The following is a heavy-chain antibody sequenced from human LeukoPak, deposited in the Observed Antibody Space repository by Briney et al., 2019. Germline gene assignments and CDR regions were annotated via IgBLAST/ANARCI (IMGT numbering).Heavy chain of an antibody. J-gene: IGHJ4*02. CDR1: GFTFDDYA. CDR3: AKQIGGYCSSTSCYFDY. CDR2: ISWKSGSI. D-gene: IGHD2-2*01. Sequence: PGGSLRLSCAASGFTFDDYAMHWVRQAPGKGLEWVSGISWKSGSIGYADSVKGRFTISRGNAKNSLYLQMNSLRAEDTALYYCAKQIGGYCSSTSCYFDYWGQGTLVTVSS. V-gene: IGHV3-9*01.